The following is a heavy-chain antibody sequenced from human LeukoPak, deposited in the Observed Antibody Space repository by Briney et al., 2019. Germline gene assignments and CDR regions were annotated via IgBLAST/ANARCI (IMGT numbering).Heavy chain of an antibody. Sequence: ASVKVSCKASGYTFTSYYMHWVRQAPGQGLECMGIINTSGGSTSYAQKFQGRVTMTRDTSTSTVYMELSSLRSEDTAVYYCARTSGITGCFDYWGQGTLVTVSS. CDR1: GYTFTSYY. V-gene: IGHV1-46*01. CDR2: INTSGGST. D-gene: IGHD1-20*01. CDR3: ARTSGITGCFDY. J-gene: IGHJ4*02.